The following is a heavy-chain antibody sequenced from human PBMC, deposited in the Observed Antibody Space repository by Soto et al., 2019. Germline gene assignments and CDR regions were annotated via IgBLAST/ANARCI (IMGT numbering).Heavy chain of an antibody. CDR1: GGSISSYY. CDR2: IYYSGST. V-gene: IGHV4-59*01. Sequence: SETLSLTCTVSGGSISSYYWSWIRQPPGKGLEWIGYIYYSGSTNYNPSLKSRVTISVDTSKNQFSLKLSSVTAADTAVYYCARTLYYFDYWGQGTLVTVS. CDR3: ARTLYYFDY. J-gene: IGHJ4*02.